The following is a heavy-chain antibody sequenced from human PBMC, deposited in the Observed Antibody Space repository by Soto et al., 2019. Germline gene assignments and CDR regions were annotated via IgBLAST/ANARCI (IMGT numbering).Heavy chain of an antibody. CDR2: IYSGGST. D-gene: IGHD3-10*01. Sequence: GGSLRLSCAASGFTVSSNYMSWVRQAPGKGLEWVSVIYSGGSTYYADSVKGRFTISRDNSKNTLYLQMNSLRAEDTAVYYCASPVRGSGSYYHFDYWGQGTLVTVSS. CDR1: GFTVSSNY. CDR3: ASPVRGSGSYYHFDY. J-gene: IGHJ4*02. V-gene: IGHV3-66*01.